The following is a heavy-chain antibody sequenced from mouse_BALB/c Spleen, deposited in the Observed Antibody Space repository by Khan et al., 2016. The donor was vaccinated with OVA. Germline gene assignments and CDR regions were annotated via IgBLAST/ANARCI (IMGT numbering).Heavy chain of an antibody. V-gene: IGHV5-17*02. J-gene: IGHJ2*01. CDR2: ISGDSSTI. CDR1: GFTFSTYG. CDR3: ATSYFYGYYFDY. D-gene: IGHD1-1*01. Sequence: EVQVVESGGGLVQPGGSRKLSCAASGFTFSTYGMHWVRQAPEKGLEWVAYISGDSSTIYYADTVKGRFTISRDNPKNTLFLQMTSLMSEDTARYYCATSYFYGYYFDYWGPGTTLTVSS.